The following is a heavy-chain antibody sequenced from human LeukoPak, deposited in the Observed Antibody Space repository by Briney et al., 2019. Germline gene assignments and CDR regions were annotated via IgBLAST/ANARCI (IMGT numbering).Heavy chain of an antibody. CDR1: GFTFRFYG. J-gene: IGHJ4*02. CDR2: ISHDGSIK. Sequence: GGSLRLSCAASGFTFRFYGMHWVRQAPGKGLEWVAVISHDGSIKYYADSVKGRFTISRDNSKNTLYLQMNSLRAEDTAVYYCAKDGYCSGGSCYSETDYWGQGTLVTVSS. D-gene: IGHD2-15*01. CDR3: AKDGYCSGGSCYSETDY. V-gene: IGHV3-30*18.